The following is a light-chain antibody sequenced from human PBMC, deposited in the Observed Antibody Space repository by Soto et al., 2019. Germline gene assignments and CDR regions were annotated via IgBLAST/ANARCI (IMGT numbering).Light chain of an antibody. CDR2: DAS. CDR1: QNVYNN. V-gene: IGKV3-15*01. CDR3: KQCRNWPLT. J-gene: IGKJ4*01. Sequence: EIVMTQSPATLSVSPGGGATLSCKASQNVYNNLAWYQQRPGQPPRLLIYDASTRATGISARFSGSGYGTEFTLTISSLQSEDFAVYFCKQCRNWPLTFGGGNKVDI.